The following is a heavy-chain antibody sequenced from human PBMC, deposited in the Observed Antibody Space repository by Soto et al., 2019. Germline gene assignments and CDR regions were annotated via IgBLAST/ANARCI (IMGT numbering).Heavy chain of an antibody. Sequence: SQTRSLTCAISGDSVSSNSAAWNWIRGSPSRGLGWLGRTYYRSKWYNDYAVSVKSRITINPDTSKNQFYLQLNSVTPEDTAVYYCARALQRLVREGFDYWGQGTLVTLSS. V-gene: IGHV6-1*01. D-gene: IGHD6-13*01. J-gene: IGHJ4*02. CDR2: TYYRSKWYN. CDR3: ARALQRLVREGFDY. CDR1: GDSVSSNSAA.